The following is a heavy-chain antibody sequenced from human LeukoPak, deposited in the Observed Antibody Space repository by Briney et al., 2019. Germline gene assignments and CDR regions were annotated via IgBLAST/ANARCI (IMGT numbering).Heavy chain of an antibody. Sequence: ASVKVSCKASGYTFTSYYMHWVRQAPGQGLEWMGIISPSGGSTSYAQKFQGRVTMTRDTSTSTVYMELSSLRSEDTAVYYCARAQQVYDSSGYSGYWGQGTLVTVSS. J-gene: IGHJ4*02. CDR1: GYTFTSYY. CDR2: ISPSGGST. CDR3: ARAQQVYDSSGYSGY. D-gene: IGHD3-22*01. V-gene: IGHV1-46*01.